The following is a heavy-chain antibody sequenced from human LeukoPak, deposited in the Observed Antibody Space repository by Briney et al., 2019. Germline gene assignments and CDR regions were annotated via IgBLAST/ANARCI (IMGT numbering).Heavy chain of an antibody. CDR2: IIPIFGTA. D-gene: IGHD2-2*01. V-gene: IGHV1-69*06. CDR1: GGTFSSYA. J-gene: IGHJ4*02. Sequence: SVKVSCKASGGTFSSYAISWVRQAPGQGLEWMGGIIPIFGTANYAQKCQGRVTITADKSTSTAYMELSSLRSEDTAVYYCARDRDGYCSSTSCYAIGEFDYWGQGTLVTVSS. CDR3: ARDRDGYCSSTSCYAIGEFDY.